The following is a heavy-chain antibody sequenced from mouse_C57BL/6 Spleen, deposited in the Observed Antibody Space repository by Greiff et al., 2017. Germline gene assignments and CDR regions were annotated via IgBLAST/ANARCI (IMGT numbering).Heavy chain of an antibody. Sequence: QVQLQQSGAELVRPGASVKLSCKASGYTFTDYYINWVKQRPGQGLEWIARIYPGSGNTYYNEKFKGKDTLTAEKSSSTAYMQLSSLTSEDSAVYFCARDLLFAYWGQGTLVTVSA. CDR1: GYTFTDYY. J-gene: IGHJ3*01. CDR3: ARDLLFAY. V-gene: IGHV1-76*01. CDR2: IYPGSGNT.